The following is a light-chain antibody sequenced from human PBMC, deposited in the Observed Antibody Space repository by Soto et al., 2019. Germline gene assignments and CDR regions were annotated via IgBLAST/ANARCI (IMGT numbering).Light chain of an antibody. CDR3: QHYNSYSEA. CDR2: KAS. J-gene: IGKJ1*01. CDR1: QTISSW. V-gene: IGKV1-5*03. Sequence: IQMTQSPSTLSGSLGDRVTITFRASQTISSWLAWYKQKPGKAPKLLIYKASTLKSGVPSRFSGSGSGTEFTLTISSLQPDDFATYYCQHYNSYSEAFGQGTMADI.